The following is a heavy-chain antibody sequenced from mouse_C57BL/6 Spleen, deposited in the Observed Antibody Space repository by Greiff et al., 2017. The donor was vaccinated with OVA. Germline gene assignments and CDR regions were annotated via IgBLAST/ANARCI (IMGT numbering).Heavy chain of an antibody. J-gene: IGHJ4*01. V-gene: IGHV7-1*01. Sequence: EVKLVESGGGLVQSGRSLRLSCATSGFTFSDFYMEWVRQAPGKGLEWIAASRNKANDYTTEYSASVKGRFIVSRDTSQSILYLQMNALRAEDTAIYYCARGTTGDAMDYWGQGTSVTVSS. CDR3: ARGTTGDAMDY. D-gene: IGHD1-1*01. CDR1: GFTFSDFY. CDR2: SRNKANDYTT.